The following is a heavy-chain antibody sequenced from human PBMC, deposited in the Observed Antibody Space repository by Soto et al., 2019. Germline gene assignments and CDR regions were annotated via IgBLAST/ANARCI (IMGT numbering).Heavy chain of an antibody. CDR1: GFTFSSYG. V-gene: IGHV3-30*18. CDR3: AKDHSSMIVVARGFDY. D-gene: IGHD3-22*01. J-gene: IGHJ4*02. CDR2: ISYDGSNK. Sequence: GGSLRLSCAASGFTFSSYGMHWVRQAPGKGLEWVAVISYDGSNKYYADSVKGRFTISRDNSNNTLYLQMNSLRAEDTVVYYCAKDHSSMIVVARGFDYWGQGTLVTVSS.